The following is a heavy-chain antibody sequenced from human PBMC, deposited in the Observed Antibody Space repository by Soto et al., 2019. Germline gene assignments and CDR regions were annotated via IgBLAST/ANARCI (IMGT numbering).Heavy chain of an antibody. CDR2: IIPIFGTA. V-gene: IGHV1-69*01. CDR3: ARAAYSYGTAYLSYYYGMDV. Sequence: QVQLVQSGAEVKKPGSSVKVSCKASGGTISTYAISWVRQAPGQGLEWVGGIIPIFGTANYAQKFQGRVTITADESTSTAYMELSSLRSEDTAVYYCARAAYSYGTAYLSYYYGMDVWGQGTTVTVSS. CDR1: GGTISTYA. D-gene: IGHD5-18*01. J-gene: IGHJ6*02.